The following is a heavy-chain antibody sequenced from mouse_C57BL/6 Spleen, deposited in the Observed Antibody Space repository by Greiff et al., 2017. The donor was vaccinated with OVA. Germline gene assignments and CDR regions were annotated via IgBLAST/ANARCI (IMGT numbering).Heavy chain of an antibody. V-gene: IGHV3-6*01. CDR3: ARVPTVAWFAY. Sequence: EVHLVESGPGLVKPSQSLSLTCSVTGYSITSGYYWNWIRQFPGNKLEWMGYISYDGSNNYNPSLKNRISITRDTSKNQFFLKLNSVTTEDTATYYCARVPTVAWFAYWGQGTLVTVSA. D-gene: IGHD4-1*02. CDR1: GYSITSGYY. J-gene: IGHJ3*01. CDR2: ISYDGSN.